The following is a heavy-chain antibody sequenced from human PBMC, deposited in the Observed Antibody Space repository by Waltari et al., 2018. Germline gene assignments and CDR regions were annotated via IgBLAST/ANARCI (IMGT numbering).Heavy chain of an antibody. V-gene: IGHV4-4*02. D-gene: IGHD5-12*01. Sequence: QVQLQESGPGLVKPSGTLSLTCVVYGGPISSGNWWRWVRQPPGKGLEWIGEIYHSGSTNYNPSLKSRLSISLDKSKNQFSLNLSSVTAADTAVYYCARDRGLRGGYDSWGQGTLVTVSS. CDR3: ARDRGLRGGYDS. CDR1: GGPISSGNW. CDR2: IYHSGST. J-gene: IGHJ5*02.